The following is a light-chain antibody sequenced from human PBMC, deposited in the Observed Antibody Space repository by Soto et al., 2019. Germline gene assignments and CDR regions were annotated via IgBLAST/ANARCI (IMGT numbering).Light chain of an antibody. CDR2: DES. Sequence: EIVLTQSPATLSLSPGDRATLSCRASQRVSSYLAWYQQKPGQAPRLLIYDESNRATGIPARFSGSGSGTDVTLPISSLEPEDCAVYYCQQRSNWPQWTFGQGNQVEIQ. CDR1: QRVSSY. V-gene: IGKV3-11*01. CDR3: QQRSNWPQWT. J-gene: IGKJ1*01.